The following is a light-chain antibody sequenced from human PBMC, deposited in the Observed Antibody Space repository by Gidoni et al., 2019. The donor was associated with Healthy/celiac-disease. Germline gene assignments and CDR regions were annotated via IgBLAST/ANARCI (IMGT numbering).Light chain of an antibody. Sequence: DIQVTQFPSSLSASVGDRVTITCRASQSISSYLNWYQQKPGKAPKLLIYAASSLQSGVPSRFSGSGSGTDFTLTISRLQPEDFATYYFQQSYSTPLTFGGGTKVEIK. V-gene: IGKV1-39*01. J-gene: IGKJ4*01. CDR2: AAS. CDR1: QSISSY. CDR3: QQSYSTPLT.